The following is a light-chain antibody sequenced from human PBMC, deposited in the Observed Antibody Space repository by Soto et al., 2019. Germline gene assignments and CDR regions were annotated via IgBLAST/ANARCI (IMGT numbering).Light chain of an antibody. CDR1: SSDVGGYNY. Sequence: HSALTQPRSVSGSPGQSVTISCTGTSSDVGGYNYVSWYQQHPGKAPKVMIYDVSKRPSGVPDRFSGSKSGNTASLTISGLQADDEADYYCCSYAGSHTFVFGTGTKVTVL. J-gene: IGLJ1*01. CDR2: DVS. CDR3: CSYAGSHTFV. V-gene: IGLV2-11*01.